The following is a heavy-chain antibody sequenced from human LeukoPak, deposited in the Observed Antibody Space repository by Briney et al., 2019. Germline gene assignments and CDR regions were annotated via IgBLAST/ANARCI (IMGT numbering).Heavy chain of an antibody. Sequence: SETLSRTCTVSGGSISSYYWSWIRQPPGKGLEWIGYIYYSGSTNYNPSLKSRVTISVDTSKNQFSLKLSSVTAADTAVYYCARSHLPNYVWGSYPDYWGQGTLVTVSS. CDR2: IYYSGST. J-gene: IGHJ4*02. CDR3: ARSHLPNYVWGSYPDY. V-gene: IGHV4-59*08. CDR1: GGSISSYY. D-gene: IGHD3-16*01.